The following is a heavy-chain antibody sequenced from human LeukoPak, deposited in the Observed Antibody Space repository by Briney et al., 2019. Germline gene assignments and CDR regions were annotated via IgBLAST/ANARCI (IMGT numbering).Heavy chain of an antibody. CDR3: ARRGEDSSHAPFDY. Sequence: SSETLSLTCTVSGGSISSYYWSWIRQPAGKGLEWIGRIYTSGSTNYNPSLKSRVTMSVDTSKNQFSLKLSSVTAADTAVYYCARRGEDSSHAPFDYWGQGTLVTVSS. J-gene: IGHJ4*02. CDR2: IYTSGST. CDR1: GGSISSYY. V-gene: IGHV4-4*07. D-gene: IGHD6-6*01.